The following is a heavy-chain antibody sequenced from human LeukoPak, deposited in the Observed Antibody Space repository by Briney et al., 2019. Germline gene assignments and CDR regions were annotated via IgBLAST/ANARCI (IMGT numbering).Heavy chain of an antibody. CDR1: GFTFSSNW. CDR2: IKGDGTST. CDR3: ARSDYFDD. J-gene: IGHJ4*02. Sequence: GGSLRLSCAASGFTFSSNWMHWVRQAPGKGLVWVSRIKGDGTSTSYADSVKGRFTISRDNGKNTLYLQMNSLRADDTAVYYCARSDYFDDWGPGSLVIVSS. V-gene: IGHV3-74*01.